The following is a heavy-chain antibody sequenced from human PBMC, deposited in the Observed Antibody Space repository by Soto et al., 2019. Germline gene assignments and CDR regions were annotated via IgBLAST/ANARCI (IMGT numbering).Heavy chain of an antibody. D-gene: IGHD6-19*01. CDR1: GYSFTSYW. CDR3: ARQRGSQWLVEADYYYYGMDV. J-gene: IGHJ6*02. CDR2: IYPGDSDT. Sequence: PGESLKISCKGSGYSFTSYWIGWVRQMPGKGLEWMGIIYPGDSDTRYSPSFQGQVTISADKSISTAYLQWSSLKASDTAMYYCARQRGSQWLVEADYYYYGMDVWGQGTTVTVSS. V-gene: IGHV5-51*01.